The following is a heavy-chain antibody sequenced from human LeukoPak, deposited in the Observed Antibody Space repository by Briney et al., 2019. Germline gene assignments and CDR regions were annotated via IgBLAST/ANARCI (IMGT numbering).Heavy chain of an antibody. D-gene: IGHD3-10*01. CDR3: ASTKTLYGSERSYYGMDV. J-gene: IGHJ6*02. V-gene: IGHV4-39*01. CDR2: IYYSGST. Sequence: PSETLSLTCTVSGGSISSSSYYWGWIRQPPGTGLEWIGSIYYSGSTYYNPSLKSRVTISVDTSKNQFSLKLSSVTAADAAVYYCASTKTLYGSERSYYGMDVWGQGTTVTVSS. CDR1: GGSISSSSYY.